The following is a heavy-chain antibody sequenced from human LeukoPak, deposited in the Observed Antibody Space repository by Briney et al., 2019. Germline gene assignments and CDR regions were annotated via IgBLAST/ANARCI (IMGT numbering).Heavy chain of an antibody. J-gene: IGHJ4*02. D-gene: IGHD3-10*01. CDR3: ATGLLLWFGELFH. CDR2: FDPEDGET. Sequence: ASVRVSCKVSGYTLTELSMHWVRQAPGKGLEWTGGFDPEDGETIYAQKFQGRVTMTEDTSTDTAYMELSSLRSEDTAVYYCATGLLLWFGELFHWGQGTLVTVSS. CDR1: GYTLTELS. V-gene: IGHV1-24*01.